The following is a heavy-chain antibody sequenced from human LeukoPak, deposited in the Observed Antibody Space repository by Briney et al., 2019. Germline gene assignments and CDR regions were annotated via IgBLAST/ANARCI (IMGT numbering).Heavy chain of an antibody. Sequence: SVKVSCKASGGTFSSYAISWVRQAPGQGLEWMGGIIPIFGTANYAQKFQGRVTITTDESTSTAYMELSSLRSEDTAVYYCASRDGYHYYDSSGQFYYYYYMDVWGKGTTVTVS. D-gene: IGHD3-22*01. CDR3: ASRDGYHYYDSSGQFYYYYYMDV. CDR1: GGTFSSYA. V-gene: IGHV1-69*05. CDR2: IIPIFGTA. J-gene: IGHJ6*03.